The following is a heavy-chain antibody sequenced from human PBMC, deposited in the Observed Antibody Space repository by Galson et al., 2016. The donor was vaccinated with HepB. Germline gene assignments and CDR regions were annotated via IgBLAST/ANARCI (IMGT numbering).Heavy chain of an antibody. CDR1: GFVFSNYS. J-gene: IGHJ5*02. D-gene: IGHD2-15*01. CDR3: TKKVAEGGLGDT. V-gene: IGHV3-30*18. CDR2: LSYNGLNQ. Sequence: SLRLSCAASGFVFSNYSMHWVRQAPGKGLEWVAGLSYNGLNQHYPDSLMGRFTVSRDNSKSIMYLQMDSLRPDDTAVYYCTKKVAEGGLGDTWGQGTVVTVSS.